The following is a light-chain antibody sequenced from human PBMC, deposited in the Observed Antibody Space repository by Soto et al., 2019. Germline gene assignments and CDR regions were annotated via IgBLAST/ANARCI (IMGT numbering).Light chain of an antibody. CDR3: LQLNTYPLT. Sequence: DIQMTQSPSSLSASVGDRITITCRASQGIRNDLGWYQQEPGKAPTRLIYLASTLQSGVPSRFSGTRSGTEFNLTISSLQPEDFATYYCLQLNTYPLTFGGGTKVEIK. J-gene: IGKJ4*01. V-gene: IGKV1-17*01. CDR1: QGIRND. CDR2: LAS.